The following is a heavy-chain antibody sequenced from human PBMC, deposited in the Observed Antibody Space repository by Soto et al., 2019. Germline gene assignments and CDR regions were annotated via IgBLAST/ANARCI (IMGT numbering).Heavy chain of an antibody. D-gene: IGHD1-1*01. CDR2: LYDVDGS. CDR3: ATWHEREHAYDV. Sequence: DVQLVESGGGLIQPGESLRLSCAASGLTVSGKKYVAWVRQAPGKGLEWVSALYDVDGSFYSDSVKGRFTTSSDSSKTTVYLEMNDLRTADAAVYYCATWHEREHAYDVWGQGTTVTVSS. J-gene: IGHJ3*01. CDR1: GLTVSGKKY. V-gene: IGHV3-53*01.